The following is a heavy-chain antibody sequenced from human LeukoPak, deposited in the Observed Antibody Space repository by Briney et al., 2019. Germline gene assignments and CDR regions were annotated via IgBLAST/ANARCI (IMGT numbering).Heavy chain of an antibody. V-gene: IGHV1-69*05. CDR2: IIPIFGTA. J-gene: IGHJ4*02. CDR1: GGTFSSYA. D-gene: IGHD4-17*01. CDR3: GRGTNYGDYGFDY. Sequence: ASVKVSCKASGGTFSSYAISWVRQAPGQGLEWMGRIIPIFGTANYAQKFQGRVTITTDESTSTAYMELSSLRSEATAVYYCGRGTNYGDYGFDYWGQGTLVTVSS.